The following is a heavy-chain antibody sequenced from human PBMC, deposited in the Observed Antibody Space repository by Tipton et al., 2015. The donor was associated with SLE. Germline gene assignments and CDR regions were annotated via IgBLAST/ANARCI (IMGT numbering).Heavy chain of an antibody. Sequence: TLSLTCTVSGGSISSYYWSWIRQPAGKGLEWIGRIYTSGSTNYNPSLKSRVTISVDTSKNQFSLKLSSVTAADTAVYYCARDYSSGWYFNYWGQGTLVTVSS. CDR1: GGSISSYY. CDR2: IYTSGST. V-gene: IGHV4-4*07. J-gene: IGHJ4*02. D-gene: IGHD6-19*01. CDR3: ARDYSSGWYFNY.